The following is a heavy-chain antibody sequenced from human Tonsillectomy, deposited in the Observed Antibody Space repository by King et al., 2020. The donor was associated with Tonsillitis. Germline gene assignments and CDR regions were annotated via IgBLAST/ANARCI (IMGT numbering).Heavy chain of an antibody. V-gene: IGHV3-48*03. CDR1: GFTFSNYE. CDR3: AKYYGSGTYLDY. Sequence: EVQLVESGGGLVQPGGSLRLSCAASGFTFSNYEMNWVRQAPGKGLEWVSYISGSGSAIYYADSVKGRFSISRDNAKNSLFLQMNSLRAEDTAVYYCAKYYGSGTYLDYWGQGTLVTVSS. CDR2: ISGSGSAI. D-gene: IGHD3-10*01. J-gene: IGHJ4*02.